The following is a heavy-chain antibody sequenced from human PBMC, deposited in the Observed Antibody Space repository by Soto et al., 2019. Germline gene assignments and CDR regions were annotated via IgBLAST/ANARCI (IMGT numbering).Heavy chain of an antibody. Sequence: QVQLQESGPGLVKPSQTLSLTCTVSGGSISSGGYYWSWIRQHPGKGLEWIGYIYYSGSTYYNPSLKSRVTISVDTSKNQFSLKLSSVTAADTAVYYCAREPTWLGEFGWFDPWGQGTLVTVSS. D-gene: IGHD3-10*01. J-gene: IGHJ5*02. CDR3: AREPTWLGEFGWFDP. CDR2: IYYSGST. CDR1: GGSISSGGYY. V-gene: IGHV4-31*03.